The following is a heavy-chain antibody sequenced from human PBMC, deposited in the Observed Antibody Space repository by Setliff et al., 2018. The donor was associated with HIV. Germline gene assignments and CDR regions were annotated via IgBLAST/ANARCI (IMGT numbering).Heavy chain of an antibody. CDR3: TNRGGSGTNVGNWFDP. V-gene: IGHV1-69*13. J-gene: IGHJ5*02. CDR2: ILPIFGAT. CDR1: GDNFNNVA. D-gene: IGHD3-10*01. Sequence: SVKVSCKASGDNFNNVAFNWVRQAPGQGLEWMGGILPIFGATDYAQKFQGRLTLTAVQSENSVNMELSSLRSDDTAVYYCTNRGGSGTNVGNWFDPWGQGTLVTVSS.